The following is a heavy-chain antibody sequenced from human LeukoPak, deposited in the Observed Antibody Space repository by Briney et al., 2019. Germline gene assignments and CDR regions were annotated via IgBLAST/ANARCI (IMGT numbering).Heavy chain of an antibody. CDR1: GYTFTSYA. CDR2: INAGNGNT. J-gene: IGHJ4*02. CDR3: ARVGAMLPY. Sequence: ASVKVSCKASGYTFTSYAMHWVRQAPGQRLEWMGWINAGNGNTKYSQEFQGRVTMTRDMSTSTVYMELSSLRSEDTAVCYCARVGAMLPYWGQGTLVTVSS. V-gene: IGHV1-3*01. D-gene: IGHD3-10*02.